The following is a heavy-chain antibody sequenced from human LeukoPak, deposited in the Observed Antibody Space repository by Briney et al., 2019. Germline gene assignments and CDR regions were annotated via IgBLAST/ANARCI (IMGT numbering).Heavy chain of an antibody. CDR2: IYPGDSDT. Sequence: GESLKISCQGSGYRFPSYWIGWVRQMPGKGLEWMGIIYPGDSDTRYSPSFQGQVTISADKSISTAYLQWSSLEASDTATYYCARLFSDYLSSFDYWGQGTLVTVSS. CDR3: ARLFSDYLSSFDY. J-gene: IGHJ4*02. D-gene: IGHD6-25*01. V-gene: IGHV5-51*01. CDR1: GYRFPSYW.